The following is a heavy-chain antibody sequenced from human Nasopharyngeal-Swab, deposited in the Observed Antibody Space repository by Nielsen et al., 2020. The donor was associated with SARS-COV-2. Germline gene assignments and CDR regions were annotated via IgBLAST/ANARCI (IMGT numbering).Heavy chain of an antibody. Sequence: GESLKISCAASGFTFSRYTMHWVRQAPGKGLEWVAVISYDGSNKYYADSVKGRFTISRDISKNTLYLQMNSLRAEDTAVFYCASTPLDSSGYYYAFHYWGPGTLVTVSS. CDR2: ISYDGSNK. CDR1: GFTFSRYT. J-gene: IGHJ4*02. V-gene: IGHV3-30-3*01. D-gene: IGHD3-22*01. CDR3: ASTPLDSSGYYYAFHY.